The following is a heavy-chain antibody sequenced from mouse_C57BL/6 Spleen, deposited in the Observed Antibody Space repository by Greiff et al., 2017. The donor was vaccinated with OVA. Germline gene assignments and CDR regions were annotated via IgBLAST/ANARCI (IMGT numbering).Heavy chain of an antibody. J-gene: IGHJ4*01. D-gene: IGHD2-3*01. V-gene: IGHV1-15*01. CDR1: GYTFTDYE. CDR3: TRWLLRDYAMDY. CDR2: IDPETGGT. Sequence: VQLQQSGAELVRPGASVTLSCKASGYTFTDYEMHWVKQTPVHGLEWIGAIDPETGGTAYNQKFKGKAILTADKSSSTAYMELRSLTSEDSAVYYCTRWLLRDYAMDYWGQVTSVTVSS.